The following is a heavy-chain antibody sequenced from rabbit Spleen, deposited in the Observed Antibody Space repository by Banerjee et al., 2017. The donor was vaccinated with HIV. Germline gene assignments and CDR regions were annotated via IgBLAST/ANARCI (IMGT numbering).Heavy chain of an antibody. Sequence: QQLVESGRGLVQPGASLTLTCTASGFSFSSGYDMCWVRQAPGKGLEWIACIATGSGDTYYASWAKGRFTISKTSSTTVTLQMTSLTAADTATYFCARDGAGGSYFALWGPGTLVPS. CDR3: ARDGAGGSYFAL. CDR2: IATGSGDT. CDR1: GFSFSSGYD. D-gene: IGHD8-1*01. V-gene: IGHV1S40*01. J-gene: IGHJ6*01.